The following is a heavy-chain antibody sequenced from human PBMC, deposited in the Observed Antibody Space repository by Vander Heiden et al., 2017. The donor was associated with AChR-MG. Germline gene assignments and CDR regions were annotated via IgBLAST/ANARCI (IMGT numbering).Heavy chain of an antibody. D-gene: IGHD4-17*01. CDR2: IYSSGST. Sequence: QVQLQESGPGLVKPSQTLSLTCTVSGGSISSGGNYWTWIRQHPGKGLEWIGYIYSSGSTYYNPSLKSRVTISVDTSKNQLSLKLSSVTAADTAVYYCARARGDHGGIIIIASDYWGQGTLVTVSS. V-gene: IGHV4-31*03. CDR1: GGSISSGGNY. CDR3: ARARGDHGGIIIIASDY. J-gene: IGHJ4*02.